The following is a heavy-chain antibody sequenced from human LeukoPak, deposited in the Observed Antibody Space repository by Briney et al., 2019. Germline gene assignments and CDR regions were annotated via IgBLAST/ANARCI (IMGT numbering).Heavy chain of an antibody. D-gene: IGHD3-22*01. J-gene: IGHJ3*02. V-gene: IGHV4-39*07. CDR1: GGSISSSSYY. CDR2: IYYSGST. Sequence: SETLSLTCTVSGGSISSSSYYWGWIRQPPGKGLEWIGSIYYSGSTYYNPSVKSRVTISFDKSKNQFSLRLSSVTAADTAVYYCARDRHYDSSGYYSAFDIWGQGTMVTVSS. CDR3: ARDRHYDSSGYYSAFDI.